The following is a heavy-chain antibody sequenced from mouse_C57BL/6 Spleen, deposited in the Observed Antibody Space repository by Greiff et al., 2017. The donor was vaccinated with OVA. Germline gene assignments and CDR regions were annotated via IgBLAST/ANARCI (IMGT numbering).Heavy chain of an antibody. CDR2: ISDGGSYT. D-gene: IGHD2-2*01. J-gene: IGHJ3*01. Sequence: VQLQQSGGGLVKPGGSLKLSCAASGFTFSSYAMSWVRQTPEKRLEWVATISDGGSYTYYPDNVKGRFTISRDNAKNNLYLQMSHLKSEDTAMYDCARDGGGYPAWFAYWGQGTLVTVSA. V-gene: IGHV5-4*01. CDR3: ARDGGGYPAWFAY. CDR1: GFTFSSYA.